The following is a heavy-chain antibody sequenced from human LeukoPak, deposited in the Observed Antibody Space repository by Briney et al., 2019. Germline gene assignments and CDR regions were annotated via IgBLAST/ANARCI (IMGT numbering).Heavy chain of an antibody. CDR2: IYYSGST. CDR3: ASPYSSSSDWFDP. J-gene: IGHJ5*02. D-gene: IGHD6-6*01. V-gene: IGHV4-39*07. CDR1: GGSISSSSYY. Sequence: SETLSLTCTVSGGSISSSSYYWGWIRQPPGKGLEWIGSIYYSGSTYYNPSLESRVTISVDTSKNQFSLKLSSVTAADTAVYYCASPYSSSSDWFDPWGQGTLVTVSS.